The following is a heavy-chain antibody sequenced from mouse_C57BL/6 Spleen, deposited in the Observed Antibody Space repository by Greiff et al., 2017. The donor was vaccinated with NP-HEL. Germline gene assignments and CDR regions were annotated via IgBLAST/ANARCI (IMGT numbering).Heavy chain of an antibody. Sequence: EVKLVESGGGLVKPGGSLKLSCAASGFTFSDYGMHWVRQAPVKGLEWVAYISSGSSTIYYADTVKGRFTISSDHANNTLLLQMTSLRSEDTAMYYCARGGYYDYDRFAYWGQGTLVTVSA. CDR2: ISSGSSTI. D-gene: IGHD2-4*01. CDR1: GFTFSDYG. J-gene: IGHJ3*01. CDR3: ARGGYYDYDRFAY. V-gene: IGHV5-17*01.